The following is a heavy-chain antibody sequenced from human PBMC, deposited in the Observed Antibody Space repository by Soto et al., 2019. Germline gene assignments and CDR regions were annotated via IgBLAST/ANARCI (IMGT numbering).Heavy chain of an antibody. CDR3: AKESEAQATYYYMDV. CDR1: GFTFSSYA. J-gene: IGHJ6*03. V-gene: IGHV3-23*01. CDR2: ISGSGGST. Sequence: GESLKISCAASGFTFSSYAMSWVRQAPGKGLEWVSAISGSGGSTYYADSVKGRFTISRDNSKNTLYLQMNSLRAEDTAVYYCAKESEAQATYYYMDVWGKGTTVTVSS.